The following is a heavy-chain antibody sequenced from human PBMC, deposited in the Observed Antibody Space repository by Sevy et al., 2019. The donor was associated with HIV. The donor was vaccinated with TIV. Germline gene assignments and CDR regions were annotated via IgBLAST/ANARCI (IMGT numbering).Heavy chain of an antibody. CDR3: AKGPHPAVTTSYGMDV. Sequence: GGSLRLSCAASGFTFREYAMHWVRQAPGKGLEWLTFIRYDGTNKYYTDSVRGGFTISRDNSKNTLYLQMNSLRGEDTAVYYCAKGPHPAVTTSYGMDVWGQGTTVTVSS. J-gene: IGHJ6*02. CDR1: GFTFREYA. V-gene: IGHV3-30*02. CDR2: IRYDGTNK. D-gene: IGHD4-17*01.